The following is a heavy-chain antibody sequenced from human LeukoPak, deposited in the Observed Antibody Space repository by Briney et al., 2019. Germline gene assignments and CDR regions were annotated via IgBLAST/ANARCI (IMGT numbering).Heavy chain of an antibody. CDR3: ARGARAGYNLEPFDY. D-gene: IGHD5-24*01. CDR1: GGSMSSYY. V-gene: IGHV4-59*08. CDR2: IYYSGST. Sequence: SETLSLTCTVSGGSMSSYYWSWIRQPPGKGLEWIGYIYYSGSTKYNPSLKSRVTISVDTSENQFSLKLSSVTAADAAVYYCARGARAGYNLEPFDYWGQGTLVTVSS. J-gene: IGHJ4*02.